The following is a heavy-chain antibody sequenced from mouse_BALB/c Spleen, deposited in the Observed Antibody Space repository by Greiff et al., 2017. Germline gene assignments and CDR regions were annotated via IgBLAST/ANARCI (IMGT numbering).Heavy chain of an antibody. CDR3: ASGDLFAY. CDR1: GFNIKDTY. Sequence: VQLQQSGAELVKPGASVKLSCTASGFNIKDTYMHWVKQRPEQGLEWIGRIDPANGNTKYDPKFQGKATITADTSSNTAYLQLSSLTSEDTAVYYCASGDLFAYWGQGTLVTVSA. V-gene: IGHV14-3*02. J-gene: IGHJ3*01. CDR2: IDPANGNT.